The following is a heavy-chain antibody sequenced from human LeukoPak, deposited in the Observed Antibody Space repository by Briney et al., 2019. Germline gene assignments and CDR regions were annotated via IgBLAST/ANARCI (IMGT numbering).Heavy chain of an antibody. V-gene: IGHV4-59*12. Sequence: SETLSLTCTVSGGSISSYYWSWIRQPPGKGLEWIGYIYYSGSTNYNPSLKSRVTISVDTSKNQFSLKLSSVTAADTAVYYCAREVQWPRYFDYWGQGTLVTVSS. CDR2: IYYSGST. D-gene: IGHD5-12*01. CDR1: GGSISSYY. CDR3: AREVQWPRYFDY. J-gene: IGHJ4*02.